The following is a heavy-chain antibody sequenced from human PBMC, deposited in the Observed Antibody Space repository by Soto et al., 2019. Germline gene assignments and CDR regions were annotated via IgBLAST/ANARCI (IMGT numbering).Heavy chain of an antibody. J-gene: IGHJ4*02. V-gene: IGHV3-30*18. D-gene: IGHD3-3*01. Sequence: QVQLVESGGGVVQPGRSLRLSCAASGFTFSSYGMHWVRQAPGKGLEWVAVISYDGSNKYYADSVKGRFTISRDNSKNSVYLQMHSLRAEDTAVYSCAKDQGVASAFDYWGQGTLVTVSS. CDR2: ISYDGSNK. CDR3: AKDQGVASAFDY. CDR1: GFTFSSYG.